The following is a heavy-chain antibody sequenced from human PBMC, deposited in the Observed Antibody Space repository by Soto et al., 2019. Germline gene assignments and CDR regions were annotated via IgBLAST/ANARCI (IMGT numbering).Heavy chain of an antibody. J-gene: IGHJ3*01. CDR2: INPNSGGT. V-gene: IGHV1-2*04. CDR3: ARATPLRYFDWLSTIALFADHDSFDF. Sequence: ASVKVSCKASGYTFTGYYMHWVRQAPGQGLEWMGWINPNSGGTNYAQKFQGWVTMTRDTSISTAYMELSRLRSDDTAVYYCARATPLRYFDWLSTIALFADHDSFDFWGQGTMVTVSS. CDR1: GYTFTGYY. D-gene: IGHD3-9*01.